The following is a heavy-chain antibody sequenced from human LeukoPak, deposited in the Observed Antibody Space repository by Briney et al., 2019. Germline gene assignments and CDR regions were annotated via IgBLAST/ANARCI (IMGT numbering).Heavy chain of an antibody. CDR3: ARLRSGSAPPPPYYYYGLDV. CDR1: GGPISDFY. Sequence: SETLSLTCTVSGGPISDFYWSWIRQSPEKGLEWIGNIFYSGNTNYNPSLRSRVTISVDTSKKQFSLRLTSVTAADTAVYYCARLRSGSAPPPPYYYYGLDVWGQGTTVTVSS. V-gene: IGHV4-59*01. CDR2: IFYSGNT. J-gene: IGHJ6*02. D-gene: IGHD1-26*01.